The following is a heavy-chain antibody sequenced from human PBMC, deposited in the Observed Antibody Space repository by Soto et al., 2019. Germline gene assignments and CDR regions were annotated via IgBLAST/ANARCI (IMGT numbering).Heavy chain of an antibody. CDR2: ISAYNGNT. V-gene: IGHV1-18*01. J-gene: IGHJ6*02. CDR1: GYTFTSYG. CDR3: SRDHGDGDSTKIRVYYYYGMDV. Sequence: GASVKVSCKASGYTFTSYGISWVRQAPGQGLEWMGWISAYNGNTKYSQKFQGRVTITRDTSASTAYMELSSLRSEDTAVYYCSRDHGDGDSTKIRVYYYYGMDVWGQGTTVTVSS. D-gene: IGHD4-17*01.